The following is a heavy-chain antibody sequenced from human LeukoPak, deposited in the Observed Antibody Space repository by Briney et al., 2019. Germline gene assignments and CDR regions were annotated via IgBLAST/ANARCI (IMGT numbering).Heavy chain of an antibody. J-gene: IGHJ6*03. D-gene: IGHD3-22*01. CDR3: ARDLGAPELTGGYIGYYYYYYMDV. CDR1: GYTFTSYY. CDR2: INPSGGST. V-gene: IGHV1-46*01. Sequence: GASVKVSCKASGYTFTSYYMHWVRQAPGQGLEWMGIINPSGGSTSYAQKFQGRVTMTRDMSTSTVYMELGSLRSEDTAVYYCARDLGAPELTGGYIGYYYYYYMDVWGKGTTVTVSS.